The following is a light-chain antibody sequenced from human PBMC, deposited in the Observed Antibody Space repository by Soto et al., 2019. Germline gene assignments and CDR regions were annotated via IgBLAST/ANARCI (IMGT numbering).Light chain of an antibody. CDR3: CSYAGSSTYV. Sequence: QSVLTQPASVTGSPGQSITISCTGTSRENRRYNLFSWYQQHPGKAHKLMIYEVSKRPSGVSNRFSGSKSGNTASLTISWLQAEDEADYYCCSYAGSSTYVFGTGTKVTVL. CDR2: EVS. V-gene: IGLV2-23*02. CDR1: SRENRRYNL. J-gene: IGLJ1*01.